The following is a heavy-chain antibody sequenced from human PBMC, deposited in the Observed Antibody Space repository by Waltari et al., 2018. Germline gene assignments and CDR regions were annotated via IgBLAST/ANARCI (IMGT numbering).Heavy chain of an antibody. CDR2: ISSTTRNI. V-gene: IGHV3-48*02. CDR3: ARVGDSGYVSDY. D-gene: IGHD5-12*01. J-gene: IGHJ4*02. CDR1: GFRFRSSS. Sequence: EVQLVESGGDLAQPGGSLRLSCAASGFRFRSSSINWVRQAPGKGLEWLSYISSTTRNIYYADSVKGRFTISRDNAENSVYLQMNSLRDEDTAVYYCARVGDSGYVSDYWGQGTLVTVSS.